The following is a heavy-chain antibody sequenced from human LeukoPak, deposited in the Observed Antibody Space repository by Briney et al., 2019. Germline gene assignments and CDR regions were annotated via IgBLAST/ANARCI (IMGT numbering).Heavy chain of an antibody. CDR3: ARGPVVYSSPYYMDV. CDR2: ISAYNGNR. Sequence: GASVKVPCKAPGYTFTSYGISWVRQAPGQGLEWMGWISAYNGNRKYAQKFQGRVTMTTDTSTSTAYMELRSLRSDDTAVYYCARGPVVYSSPYYMDVWGKGTTVTVSS. D-gene: IGHD6-19*01. V-gene: IGHV1-18*01. J-gene: IGHJ6*03. CDR1: GYTFTSYG.